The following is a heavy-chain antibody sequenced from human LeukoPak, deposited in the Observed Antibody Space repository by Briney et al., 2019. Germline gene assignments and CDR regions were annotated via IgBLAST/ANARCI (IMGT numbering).Heavy chain of an antibody. J-gene: IGHJ4*02. CDR3: ARDAGLSGYDLNDY. V-gene: IGHV3-7*01. CDR2: IKYDGSEK. CDR1: GFTFGTYW. Sequence: GGSLRLSCVDSGFTFGTYWMTWVRQAPGKGLEWVANIKYDGSEKYYVGSVKSRFTISRDNAKNSLYLQMYSLRVEDTAVYYCARDAGLSGYDLNDYWGQGTPVTVSS. D-gene: IGHD5-12*01.